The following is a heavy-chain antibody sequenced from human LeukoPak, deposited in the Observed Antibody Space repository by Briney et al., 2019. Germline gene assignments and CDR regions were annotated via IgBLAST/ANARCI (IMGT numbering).Heavy chain of an antibody. CDR1: GYTFTSYY. CDR2: INPSGGST. V-gene: IGHV1-46*01. CDR3: ARGVLLWLGEWPLYMDV. Sequence: ASVKVSCKASGYTFTSYYMHWVRQAPGQGLEWMGIINPSGGSTSYAQKFQGRVTMTRDTSTSTVYMELSSLRSEDTAVYYCARGVLLWLGEWPLYMDVWGKGTTVTISS. J-gene: IGHJ6*03. D-gene: IGHD3-10*01.